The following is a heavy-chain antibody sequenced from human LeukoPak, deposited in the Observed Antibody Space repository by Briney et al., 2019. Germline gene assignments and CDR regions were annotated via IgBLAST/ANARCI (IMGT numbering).Heavy chain of an antibody. Sequence: SGGSLRLSCAASGFTFSSYAMTWVRQSPGKGLEWVSLISDSGDSTYYSDSVKGRLTISRDDSKKTLYLQMNSLRAEDTALYYCARDNSGLPDAFHIWGQGTMVTVSS. V-gene: IGHV3-23*01. CDR1: GFTFSSYA. J-gene: IGHJ3*02. CDR3: ARDNSGLPDAFHI. CDR2: ISDSGDST. D-gene: IGHD1-26*01.